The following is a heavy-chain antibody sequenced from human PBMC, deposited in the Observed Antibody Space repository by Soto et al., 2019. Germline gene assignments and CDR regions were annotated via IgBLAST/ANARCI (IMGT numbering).Heavy chain of an antibody. Sequence: QVQLQESGPGLVKPSQTLSLTCTVSGGSISSGGYYWSWIRQHPGKGLEWIGYIYYSGSTYYNPSLKSRVTISVDPSKNQFSLRLSSVTAADTAVYYCASTSYYDFWSGISWCDPLGQGTLVTVS. J-gene: IGHJ5*02. CDR2: IYYSGST. CDR1: GGSISSGGYY. D-gene: IGHD3-3*01. V-gene: IGHV4-31*03. CDR3: ASTSYYDFWSGISWCDP.